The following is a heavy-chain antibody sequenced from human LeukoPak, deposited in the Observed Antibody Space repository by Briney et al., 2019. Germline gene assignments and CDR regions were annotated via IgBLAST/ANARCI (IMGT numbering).Heavy chain of an antibody. Sequence: GGSLRLSCAASGFTFSSYGMSWVRQAPGKGLEWVSAISGSGGSTYYADSVKGRFTISRDNSKNTLYLQMNSLRAEDTAVYYCAKGGEAKWFGELIKNQYYYYMDVWGKGTTVTVSS. CDR2: ISGSGGST. CDR1: GFTFSSYG. J-gene: IGHJ6*03. D-gene: IGHD3-10*01. V-gene: IGHV3-23*01. CDR3: AKGGEAKWFGELIKNQYYYYMDV.